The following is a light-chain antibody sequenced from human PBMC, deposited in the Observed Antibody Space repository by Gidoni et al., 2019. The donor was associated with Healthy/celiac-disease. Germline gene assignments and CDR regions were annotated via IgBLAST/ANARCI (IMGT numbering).Light chain of an antibody. CDR3: NSRDSSGNHLYV. V-gene: IGLV3-19*01. Sequence: SSELTQYPAVSVALGQKVRLTCQGDSLRSYYASWYQQKPGQAPVLVIYGKNNRPSGIPDRFSGSSSGNTASLTITGAQAEDEADYYCNSRDSSGNHLYVFGTGTKVTVL. CDR1: SLRSYY. J-gene: IGLJ1*01. CDR2: GKN.